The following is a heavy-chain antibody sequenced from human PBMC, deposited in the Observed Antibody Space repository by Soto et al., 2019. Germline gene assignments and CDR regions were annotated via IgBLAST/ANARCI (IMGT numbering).Heavy chain of an antibody. CDR2: IYYSGST. Sequence: QVQLQESGPGLVKPSQTLSLTCTVSGGSISSGGYYWSWIRQHPGKGLEWIGYIYYSGSTYYNPSXXXRXXISVDTSKNQFSLKLSSVTAADTAVYYCARDSSGSYPTFDYWGQGTLVTVSS. CDR3: ARDSSGSYPTFDY. V-gene: IGHV4-31*03. CDR1: GGSISSGGYY. J-gene: IGHJ4*02. D-gene: IGHD1-26*01.